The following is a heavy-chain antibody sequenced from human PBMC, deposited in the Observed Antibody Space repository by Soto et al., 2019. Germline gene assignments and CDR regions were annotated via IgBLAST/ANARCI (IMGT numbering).Heavy chain of an antibody. Sequence: QVQLVQSGAEVKKPGSSVKVSCKASGGTFSSYAISWVRQAPGQGLEWMGGIIPIFGTANYAQKFQGRVTITADESTSTAYMELSSLRSEDTAVYYCARGGAYSSGWFQPHQTYDAFDIWGQGTMVTVSS. CDR1: GGTFSSYA. D-gene: IGHD6-19*01. J-gene: IGHJ3*02. CDR2: IIPIFGTA. CDR3: ARGGAYSSGWFQPHQTYDAFDI. V-gene: IGHV1-69*01.